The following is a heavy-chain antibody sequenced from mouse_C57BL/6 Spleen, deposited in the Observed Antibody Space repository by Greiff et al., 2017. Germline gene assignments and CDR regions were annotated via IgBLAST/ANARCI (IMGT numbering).Heavy chain of an antibody. CDR1: GYTFTSYW. Sequence: QVQLQQPGAELVRPGSSVKLSCKASGYTFTSYWMHWVKQRPIQGLEWIGNIDPSDSETHYNQKFKDKATLTVDKSSSTAYMQLSSLTSEDSAVXYCAREGTAQATSDYWGQGTTLTVSS. CDR3: AREGTAQATSDY. CDR2: IDPSDSET. D-gene: IGHD3-2*02. J-gene: IGHJ2*01. V-gene: IGHV1-52*01.